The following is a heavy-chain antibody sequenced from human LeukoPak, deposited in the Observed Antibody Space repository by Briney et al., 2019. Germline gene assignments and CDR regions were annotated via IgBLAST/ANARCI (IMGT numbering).Heavy chain of an antibody. CDR3: ARERGSFEVVLNWCDP. D-gene: IGHD3-3*01. CDR1: TFSFSNYN. V-gene: IGHV3-48*01. Sequence: GGSLRLSCAASTFSFSNYNMIWVRQAPGKGLEWLSYMSSSSTTIYYADSVKGRFTISRDNAKNSLYLQMNSLRAEDTAVYYCARERGSFEVVLNWCDPWGQGTLVTVSS. J-gene: IGHJ5*02. CDR2: MSSSSTTI.